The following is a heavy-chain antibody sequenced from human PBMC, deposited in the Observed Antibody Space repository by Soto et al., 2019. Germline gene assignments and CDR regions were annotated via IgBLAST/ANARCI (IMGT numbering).Heavy chain of an antibody. CDR1: AFTFNNYA. J-gene: IGHJ4*02. D-gene: IGHD3-22*01. CDR3: AKSRYSDSSGDFYDY. Sequence: GGSLRLSCAASAFTFNNYAMSWVRQAPGKGLEWVSGIGGSGRTTYYADSVKGRFTISRDNSNNTQFLQINSLRAEDTAVYYCAKSRYSDSSGDFYDYWGQGTLVTVSS. CDR2: IGGSGRTT. V-gene: IGHV3-23*01.